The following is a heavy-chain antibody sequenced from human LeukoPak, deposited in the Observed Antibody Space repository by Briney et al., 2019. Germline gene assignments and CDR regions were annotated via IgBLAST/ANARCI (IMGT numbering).Heavy chain of an antibody. CDR1: GGSFSGYY. D-gene: IGHD2-2*01. J-gene: IGHJ6*03. CDR2: IYHSGST. Sequence: PSETLSLTCAVYGGSFSGYYWSWIRQPPGKGLEWIGSIYHSGSTYYNPSLKSRVTISVDTSKNQFSLKLSSVTAADTAVYYCARGSTSCYAALCFWDYYYYYMDVWGKGTTVTVSS. V-gene: IGHV4-34*01. CDR3: ARGSTSCYAALCFWDYYYYYMDV.